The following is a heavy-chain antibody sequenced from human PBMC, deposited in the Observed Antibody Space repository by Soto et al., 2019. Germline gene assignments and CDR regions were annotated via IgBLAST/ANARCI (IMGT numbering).Heavy chain of an antibody. D-gene: IGHD3-3*01. CDR2: INAGNGNT. J-gene: IGHJ4*02. CDR1: GYTFTSYA. V-gene: IGHV1-3*01. CDR3: ARVRYYDFWMAYDY. Sequence: QVQLVQSGAEVKKPGASVKVSCKASGYTFTSYAMHRVRQAPGQRLEWMGWINAGNGNTKYSQKFQGRVTITRDTSASTAYMELSSLRSEDTAVYYCARVRYYDFWMAYDYWGQGTLVTVSS.